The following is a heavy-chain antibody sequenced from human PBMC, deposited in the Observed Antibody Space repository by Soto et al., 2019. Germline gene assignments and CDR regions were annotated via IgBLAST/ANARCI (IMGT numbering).Heavy chain of an antibody. CDR3: ARAFSRYTSGWNAY. D-gene: IGHD6-19*01. J-gene: IGHJ4*02. CDR1: DYTFTAYG. V-gene: IGHV1-18*01. CDR2: VSTYNGNT. Sequence: AAVKVSCKASDYTFTAYGISWVRQAPGQGLEWMGWVSTYNGNTNYAQKFQGRVTMTTDTSTSTAYMELRSLRSDDTAMYYCARAFSRYTSGWNAYWGQGTLVTVSS.